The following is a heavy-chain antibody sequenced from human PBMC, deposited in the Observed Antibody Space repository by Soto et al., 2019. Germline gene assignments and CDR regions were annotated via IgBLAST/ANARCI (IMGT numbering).Heavy chain of an antibody. Sequence: ASVKVSCKVSGYTLTELSMHWVRQAPGKGLEWMGGFDPEDGETIYAQKFQGRVTMTEDTSTDTAYMELSSLRSEDTAVYYCATSSRALAAAGMEYPYYYYGMDVRCQGTTVTLSS. D-gene: IGHD6-13*01. CDR2: FDPEDGET. J-gene: IGHJ6*02. CDR1: GYTLTELS. CDR3: ATSSRALAAAGMEYPYYYYGMDV. V-gene: IGHV1-24*01.